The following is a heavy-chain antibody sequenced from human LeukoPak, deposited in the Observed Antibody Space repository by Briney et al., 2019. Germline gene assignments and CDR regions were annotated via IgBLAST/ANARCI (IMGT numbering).Heavy chain of an antibody. J-gene: IGHJ4*02. D-gene: IGHD5-24*01. CDR1: GFTVSSSY. V-gene: IGHV3-66*01. CDR2: IYSGGTT. Sequence: GGSLRLSCTGSGFTVSSSYMSWVRQTPEKGMEWVSGIYSGGTTYYADSVKGRVTISRDSSKNTLYLQMNSLRAEDTAVYYCARDRRDGYCLGHWGQGTLVTVSS. CDR3: ARDRRDGYCLGH.